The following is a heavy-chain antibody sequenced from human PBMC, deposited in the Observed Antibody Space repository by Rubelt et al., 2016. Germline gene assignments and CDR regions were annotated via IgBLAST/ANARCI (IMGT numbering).Heavy chain of an antibody. Sequence: QVQLVQSGAEVKKPGSSVKVSCKASGGTFSSYAISWVRQAPGQGLEWMGGIIPIFGTANYAQKFQGRVTITADKSTSTGYMELSSLRSEDTAVYYCASPPYDILTGYDYYYGMDVWGQGTTVTVSS. CDR3: ASPPYDILTGYDYYYGMDV. J-gene: IGHJ6*02. CDR1: GGTFSSYA. CDR2: IIPIFGTA. V-gene: IGHV1-69*06. D-gene: IGHD3-9*01.